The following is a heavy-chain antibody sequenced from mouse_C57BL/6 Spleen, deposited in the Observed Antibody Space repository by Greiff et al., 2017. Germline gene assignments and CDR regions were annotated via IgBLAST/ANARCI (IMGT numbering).Heavy chain of an antibody. CDR2: IDPSDSYT. D-gene: IGHD1-1*01. Sequence: VQLQQPGAELVMPGASVKLSCKASGYTFTSYWMHWVKQRPGQGLECIGEIDPSDSYTNYNQKFKGKSTLTVDKASSTAYMQLSRLTSEDSAVYYGARGYYYGSSPWYFDVWGTGTTVTVSS. J-gene: IGHJ1*03. V-gene: IGHV1-69*01. CDR3: ARGYYYGSSPWYFDV. CDR1: GYTFTSYW.